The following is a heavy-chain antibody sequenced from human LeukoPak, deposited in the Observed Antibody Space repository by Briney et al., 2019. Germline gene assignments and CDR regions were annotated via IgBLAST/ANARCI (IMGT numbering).Heavy chain of an antibody. D-gene: IGHD2-15*01. CDR3: AKSREYCSGGSCYPNWFDP. CDR1: GGSISSGSYY. V-gene: IGHV4-61*02. Sequence: SQTLSLTCTVSGGSISSGSYYWSWIRQPAGKGLEWIGRIYTSGSTNYNPSLKSQVTIPLDTSKNQFSLKLSSVTAADTAVYYCAKSREYCSGGSCYPNWFDPGGQGTLVTVSS. J-gene: IGHJ5*02. CDR2: IYTSGST.